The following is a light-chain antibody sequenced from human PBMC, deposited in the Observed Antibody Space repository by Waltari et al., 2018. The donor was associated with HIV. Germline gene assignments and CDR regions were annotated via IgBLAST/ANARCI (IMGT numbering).Light chain of an antibody. CDR3: CSYTGDSWV. V-gene: IGLV2-11*01. CDR1: SGDIGASKF. Sequence: QSALTQPRSVSGSPGQSVTVSCAGSSGDIGASKFVSWYQQHPGKAPKLILFEVIHRPSGVPDRFSGSRSGNSASLTISGLHNEDAADYFCCSYTGDSWVFGGGTTLTVL. J-gene: IGLJ3*02. CDR2: EVI.